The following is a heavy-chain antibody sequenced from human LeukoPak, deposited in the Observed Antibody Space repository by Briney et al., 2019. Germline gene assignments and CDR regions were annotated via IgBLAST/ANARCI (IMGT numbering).Heavy chain of an antibody. J-gene: IGHJ5*02. CDR2: IYYSGNT. CDR3: ARHLPGVPSGLMTTVTTIWFDP. V-gene: IGHV4-30-4*08. CDR1: GDSISSGDYY. D-gene: IGHD4-17*01. Sequence: SETLSLTCTVSGDSISSGDYYWSWIRQPPGKGLEWIGYIYYSGNTYYNPSLQSRVTISVDTSKNQFSLNLSSVTAADTAVYYCARHLPGVPSGLMTTVTTIWFDPWGQGTLVTVSS.